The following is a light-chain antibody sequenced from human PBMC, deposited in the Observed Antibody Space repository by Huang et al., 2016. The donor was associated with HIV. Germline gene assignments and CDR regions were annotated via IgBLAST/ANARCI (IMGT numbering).Light chain of an antibody. CDR3: QQRSN. CDR1: QIISSY. CDR2: DAS. Sequence: EIVLTQSPATLSLSPGERATLSCRASQIISSYLAWYQHKPGQAPRLLSYDASNRATGIPARFSGSGSGTDFTLTISSLEPEDFAVYYCQQRSNFGQGTRLEIK. J-gene: IGKJ5*01. V-gene: IGKV3-11*01.